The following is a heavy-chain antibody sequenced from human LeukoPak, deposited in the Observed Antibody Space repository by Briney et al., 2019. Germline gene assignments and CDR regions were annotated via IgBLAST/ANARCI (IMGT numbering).Heavy chain of an antibody. CDR1: GGSISSYY. Sequence: SETLSLTCTVSGGSISSYYWSWIRQPPGKGLEWIGCIYYSGSTNYNPSLKSRVTISVDTSKNQFSLKLSSVTAADTAVYYCARGEYDFWSGPMGVNAFDIWGQGTMVTVSS. CDR2: IYYSGST. D-gene: IGHD3-3*01. CDR3: ARGEYDFWSGPMGVNAFDI. V-gene: IGHV4-59*01. J-gene: IGHJ3*02.